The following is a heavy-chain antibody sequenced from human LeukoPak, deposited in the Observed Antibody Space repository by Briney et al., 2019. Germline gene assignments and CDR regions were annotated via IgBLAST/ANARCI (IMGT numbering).Heavy chain of an antibody. V-gene: IGHV1-2*02. CDR2: INPNSGGT. Sequence: GASVKVSCKASGYTFTGYYMHWVRRAPGQGLEWMGWINPNSGGTNYAQKFQGRVTMTRDTSISTAYMELSRLRSDDTAVYYCARDSGPLYDFWSAPFDYWGQGTLVTVSS. CDR1: GYTFTGYY. D-gene: IGHD3-3*01. CDR3: ARDSGPLYDFWSAPFDY. J-gene: IGHJ4*02.